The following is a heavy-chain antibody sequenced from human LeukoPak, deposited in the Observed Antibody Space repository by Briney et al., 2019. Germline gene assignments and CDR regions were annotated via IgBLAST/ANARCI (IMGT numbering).Heavy chain of an antibody. CDR3: ARARGSGSYYGHDYYYYYMDV. CDR2: INPSGGST. Sequence: ASVKASCKASGYTFTTDYIHWVRQAPGQGLEWMGIINPSGGSTTYAQKFQGRVIMTGDTSTSTVYVELRSLRSEDTAVYYCARARGSGSYYGHDYYYYYMDVWGQGTTVTVSS. D-gene: IGHD3-10*01. V-gene: IGHV1-46*01. J-gene: IGHJ6*03. CDR1: GYTFTTDY.